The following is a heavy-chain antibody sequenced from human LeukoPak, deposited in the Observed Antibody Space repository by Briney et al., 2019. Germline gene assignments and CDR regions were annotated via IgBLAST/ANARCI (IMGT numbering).Heavy chain of an antibody. CDR2: ISAYNGNT. CDR1: GYTFTSYD. J-gene: IGHJ3*02. CDR3: ARGRDIYDFWSGHDAFDI. V-gene: IGHV1-18*01. Sequence: ASVKVSCKASGYTFTSYDINWVRQAPGQGLEWMGWISAYNGNTNYAQKLQGRVTMTTDTSTSTAYMELRSLRSDDTAVYYCARGRDIYDFWSGHDAFDIWGQGTMVTVSS. D-gene: IGHD3-3*01.